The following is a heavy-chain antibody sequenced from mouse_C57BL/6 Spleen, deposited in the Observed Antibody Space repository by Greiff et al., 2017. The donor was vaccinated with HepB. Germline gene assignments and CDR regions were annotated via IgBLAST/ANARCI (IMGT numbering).Heavy chain of an antibody. J-gene: IGHJ3*01. V-gene: IGHV1-80*01. CDR1: GYAFSSYW. CDR2: IYPGDGDT. CDR3: ARRDYDGYYGFAY. D-gene: IGHD2-3*01. Sequence: VQLQQSGAELVKPGASVKISCKASGYAFSSYWMNWVKQRPGKGLEWIGQIYPGDGDTNYNGKFKGKATLTADKSSSTAYMQLSSLTSEDSAVYFCARRDYDGYYGFAYWGQGTLVTVSA.